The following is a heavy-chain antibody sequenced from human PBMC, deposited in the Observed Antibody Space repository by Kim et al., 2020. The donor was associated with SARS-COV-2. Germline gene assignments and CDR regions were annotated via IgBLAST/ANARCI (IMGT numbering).Heavy chain of an antibody. Sequence: GGSLRLSCAASGSIFSRSWMHWVRQAPGKGLVWVSRINPDGSSTNYADSVKGRFTISRDSAKNTLNLQMNSLRAEDTAVYYCVREGFGDWGQGTLVTVS. CDR3: VREGFGD. J-gene: IGHJ4*02. V-gene: IGHV3-74*01. CDR1: GSIFSRSW. CDR2: INPDGSST. D-gene: IGHD3-10*01.